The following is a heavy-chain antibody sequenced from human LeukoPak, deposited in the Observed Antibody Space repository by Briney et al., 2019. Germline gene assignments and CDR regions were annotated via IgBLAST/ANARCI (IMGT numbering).Heavy chain of an antibody. Sequence: GGSLRLSCAASGFTFGDYYMSWIRQAPGKGLEWVSYISSSGSSIYYADSVKGRFTISRDNAENSLYLQMNSLRVDDTAVYFCARDGPSGYNSYLYWGQGTLVTVSP. CDR2: ISSSGSSI. V-gene: IGHV3-11*04. CDR3: ARDGPSGYNSYLY. CDR1: GFTFGDYY. D-gene: IGHD5-12*01. J-gene: IGHJ4*02.